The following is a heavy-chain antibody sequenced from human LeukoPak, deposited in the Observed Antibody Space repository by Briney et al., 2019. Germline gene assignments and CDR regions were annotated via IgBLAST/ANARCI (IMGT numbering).Heavy chain of an antibody. CDR1: GGSFSGYY. Sequence: PSETLSLTCAVYGGSFSGYYWSWIRQPPGKGLEWIGEINHSGSTNYNPSLKSRVTISVDTSKNQFYLKLSSVTAADTAVYYCARRGQQLVFRGWGQGTLVTVSS. CDR3: ARRGQQLVFRG. CDR2: INHSGST. V-gene: IGHV4-34*01. D-gene: IGHD6-13*01. J-gene: IGHJ4*02.